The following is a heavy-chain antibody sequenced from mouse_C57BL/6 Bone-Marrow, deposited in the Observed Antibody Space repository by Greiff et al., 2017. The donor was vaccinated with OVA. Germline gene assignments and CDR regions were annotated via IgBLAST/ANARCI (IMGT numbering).Heavy chain of an antibody. CDR3: ARNYGSSCYYAMDY. CDR2: IYPGSGST. CDR1: GYTFTSYW. V-gene: IGHV1-55*01. Sequence: QVQLQQPGAELVKPGASVKMSCKASGYTFTSYWITWVKQRPGQGLEWIGDIYPGSGSTNYNEKFKSKATLSVDTSSSTAYMQLSSLTSEDSAVYNCARNYGSSCYYAMDYWGQGTSVTVSS. D-gene: IGHD1-1*01. J-gene: IGHJ4*01.